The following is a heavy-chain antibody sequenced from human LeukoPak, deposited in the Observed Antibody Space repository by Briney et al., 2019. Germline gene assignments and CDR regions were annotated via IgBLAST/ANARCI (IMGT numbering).Heavy chain of an antibody. D-gene: IGHD5-12*01. CDR1: AFSLSRYW. V-gene: IGHV3-7*01. J-gene: IGHJ4*02. CDR2: INQDRSEE. CDR3: ARVSRGYSGYPWDN. Sequence: GGSLRLSCTASAFSLSRYWMSWVRQAPGKGLECVANINQDRSEENYVDSLKGRFTISRDNAKNSVYLQMNSLRAEDTAVYYCARVSRGYSGYPWDNWGQGTLVTVSS.